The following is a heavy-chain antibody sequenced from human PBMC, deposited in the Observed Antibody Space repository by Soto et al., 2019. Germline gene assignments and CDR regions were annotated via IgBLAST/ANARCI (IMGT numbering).Heavy chain of an antibody. V-gene: IGHV3-74*01. Sequence: EVQLVESGGGLVQPGGSLRLSCAASGFTFSSYWMHWVRQAPGKGLVWVSRINSDGSSTSYADSVKGRFTISRDNAKNTLYLQMNRLRAEDTAVYYCARDYSGFGGVSPYYWGQGTLVTVSS. CDR2: INSDGSST. CDR1: GFTFSSYW. J-gene: IGHJ4*02. CDR3: ARDYSGFGGVSPYY. D-gene: IGHD3-16*01.